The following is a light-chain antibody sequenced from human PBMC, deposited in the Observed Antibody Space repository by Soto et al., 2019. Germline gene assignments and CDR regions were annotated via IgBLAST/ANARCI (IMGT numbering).Light chain of an antibody. CDR2: AAS. J-gene: IGKJ3*01. CDR3: QQRYSTLFT. V-gene: IGKV1-39*01. CDR1: QTIIRY. Sequence: DIQMTQSPSSLSASVGDRVTITCRASQTIIRYLNWYQQKPGRAPNLLIYAASSLQSGVPSRFSGSGSGTEFTLTISSLQPEAFATYYCQQRYSTLFTFGPGPKVEIK.